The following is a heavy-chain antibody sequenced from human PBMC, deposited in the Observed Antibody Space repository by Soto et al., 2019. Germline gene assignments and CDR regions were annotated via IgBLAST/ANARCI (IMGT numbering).Heavy chain of an antibody. Sequence: EVQLVESGEGLVQPGGSLKLSCAASGFTFSGSAIHWVRQASGKGLEWVGRIKNKPDNYATAYAASVKDRFTISRDDSKNTAYLQMNSLRTEDTAVYYCTRLAFGSTWYGFDYWGQGTLVTVSS. J-gene: IGHJ4*02. CDR3: TRLAFGSTWYGFDY. CDR1: GFTFSGSA. D-gene: IGHD6-13*01. V-gene: IGHV3-73*02. CDR2: IKNKPDNYAT.